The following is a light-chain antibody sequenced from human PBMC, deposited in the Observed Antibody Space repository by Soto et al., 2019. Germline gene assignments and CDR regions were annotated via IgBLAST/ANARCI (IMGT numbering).Light chain of an antibody. CDR1: QSLLDSDDGNTY. CDR2: LGS. J-gene: IGKJ5*01. Sequence: DIVMTQTPLSLTVTPGEPASISCRSSQSLLDSDDGNTYLDWYLQKPGQSPQLLIYLGSNRSSGVPDRFSGSGSGTDCTLKISRVEAEDVGVYYCMQALQTPTFGQGTRLEIK. V-gene: IGKV2-28*01. CDR3: MQALQTPT.